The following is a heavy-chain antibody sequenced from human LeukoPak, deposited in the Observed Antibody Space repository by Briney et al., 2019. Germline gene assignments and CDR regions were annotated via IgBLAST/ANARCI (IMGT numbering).Heavy chain of an antibody. CDR2: IDQDGGTE. D-gene: IGHD3-10*01. Sequence: SGGSLRLSCAASGFTFSNYWMSWVRQSPGRGLEWVANIDQDGGTEYYVDSVGGRFTVSRDNAKNSVYLQIDSLRAEDTAVYCARADNYGSILDYWGRGTLVTVSS. CDR3: ARADNYGSILDY. V-gene: IGHV3-7*04. CDR1: GFTFSNYW. J-gene: IGHJ4*02.